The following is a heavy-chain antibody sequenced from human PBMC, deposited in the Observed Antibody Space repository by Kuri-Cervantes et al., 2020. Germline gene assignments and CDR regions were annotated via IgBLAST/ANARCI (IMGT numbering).Heavy chain of an antibody. CDR1: GGSISSYY. CDR2: IYYSGST. CDR3: VRYYGSGSYYNDGLNWFDP. Sequence: SETLSLTCTVSGGSISSYYWSWIRQPPGKGLEWIGYIYYSGSTNYNPSLKSRVTISVDTSKNQFSLKLSSVTAADTAVYYCVRYYGSGSYYNDGLNWFDPWGQGTLVTVSS. V-gene: IGHV4-59*01. D-gene: IGHD3-10*01. J-gene: IGHJ5*02.